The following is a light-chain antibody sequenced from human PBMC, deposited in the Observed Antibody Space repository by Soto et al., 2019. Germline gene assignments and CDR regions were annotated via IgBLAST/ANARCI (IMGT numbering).Light chain of an antibody. J-gene: IGKJ1*01. CDR1: QSVSSS. CDR2: GAS. Sequence: EIVMTQSPATLSMSPGERVTLSCRASQSVSSSLAWNQQKPGQAPRLLIYGASTRATGIPDRFSGSASGTEFTLTISSLQSEDFAVYYCQQYIKWPWTFGQGTKVEIK. CDR3: QQYIKWPWT. V-gene: IGKV3-15*01.